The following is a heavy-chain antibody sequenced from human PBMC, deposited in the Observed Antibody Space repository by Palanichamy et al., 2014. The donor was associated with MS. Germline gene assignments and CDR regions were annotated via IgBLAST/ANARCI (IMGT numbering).Heavy chain of an antibody. CDR2: ISHSGST. Sequence: QVQLQQWGAGLLKPSETLSLTCAVYGGSLSGYYWSWIRQPPGKGLEWIGEISHSGSTDYNPSLKSRVTISVDTSKNQFSLKLSSVTAADTAVYYCAKVWYFGAGGWFDPWGQGTLVTVSS. D-gene: IGHD3-3*01. V-gene: IGHV4-34*01. CDR3: AKVWYFGAGGWFDP. CDR1: GGSLSGYY. J-gene: IGHJ5*02.